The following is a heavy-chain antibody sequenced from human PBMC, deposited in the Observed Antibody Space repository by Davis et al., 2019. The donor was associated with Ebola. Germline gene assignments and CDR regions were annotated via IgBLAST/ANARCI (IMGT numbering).Heavy chain of an antibody. J-gene: IGHJ4*02. CDR3: ARDVRSSGWYDY. V-gene: IGHV1-3*01. Sequence: ASVKVSCKASGYTFTSYAMHWVRQAPGQRLEWMGWINAGNGNTKYSQKFQGRVTITRDTSASTAYMELSSLRSEDTAVYYCARDVRSSGWYDYWGQGTLVTVSS. CDR1: GYTFTSYA. CDR2: INAGNGNT. D-gene: IGHD6-19*01.